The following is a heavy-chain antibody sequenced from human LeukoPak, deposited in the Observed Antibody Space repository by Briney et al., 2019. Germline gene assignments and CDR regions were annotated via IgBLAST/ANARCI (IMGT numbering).Heavy chain of an antibody. CDR2: IYHSGST. Sequence: SETLSLTRTVSGYSISSGYYWGWIRQPPGKGLEWIGSIYHSGSTYYNPSLKSRVAISLDTSKNQLSLKLSSVTAADTAVYYCARESNYHGSGTGWFDPWGQGTLVTVSS. J-gene: IGHJ5*02. V-gene: IGHV4-38-2*02. CDR1: GYSISSGYY. CDR3: ARESNYHGSGTGWFDP. D-gene: IGHD3-10*01.